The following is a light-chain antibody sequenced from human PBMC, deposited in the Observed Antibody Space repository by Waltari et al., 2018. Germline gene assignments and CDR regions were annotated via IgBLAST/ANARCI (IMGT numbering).Light chain of an antibody. V-gene: IGLV2-23*01. CDR1: SRDLGLFIFF. CDR2: AGT. Sequence: QSALTQPAPVSGSPGQPITISCTGTSRDLGLFIFFVPWYQPRPGEAPKLGIYAGTVRPSGVSDRFSGSKSGNPAYLTISGRQAEDEAHYYGCSYVVRVFFGRGTKLTVL. J-gene: IGLJ2*01. CDR3: CSYVVRVF.